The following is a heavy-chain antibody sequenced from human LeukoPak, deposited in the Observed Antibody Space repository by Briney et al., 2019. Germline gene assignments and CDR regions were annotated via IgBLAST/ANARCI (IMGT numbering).Heavy chain of an antibody. CDR2: IIPIFGTA. CDR3: ARDRGTGLIDY. D-gene: IGHD1-1*01. V-gene: IGHV1-69*06. J-gene: IGHJ4*02. CDR1: GGTFSSYA. Sequence: GASVEVSCKASGGTFSSYAISWVRQAPGQGLEWMGGIIPIFGTANYAQKFQGRVTITADKSTSTAYMELSSLRSEDTAVYYCARDRGTGLIDYWGQGTLVTVSS.